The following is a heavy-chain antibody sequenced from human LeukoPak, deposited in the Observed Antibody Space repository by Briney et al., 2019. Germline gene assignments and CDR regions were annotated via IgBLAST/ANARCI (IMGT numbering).Heavy chain of an antibody. CDR2: INWNGGST. CDR1: GFTFDDYG. CDR3: ARAYQGSCDY. J-gene: IGHJ4*02. Sequence: GGSLRLSCAASGFTFDDYGMSWVRQAPGKGLEWVSGINWNGGSTGYADSVRGRFTISRDNAKNSLYLQMNSLRAEDAALYYCARAYQGSCDYWGQGTLVTVSS. V-gene: IGHV3-20*04. D-gene: IGHD2-15*01.